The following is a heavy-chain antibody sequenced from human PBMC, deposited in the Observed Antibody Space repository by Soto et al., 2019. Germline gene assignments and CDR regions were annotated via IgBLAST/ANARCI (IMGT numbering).Heavy chain of an antibody. V-gene: IGHV3-7*01. D-gene: IGHD3-16*01. CDR3: ARDYYDSWLSRAHRYGKDV. Sequence: GGSLRLCWAASGVTFSSYWMNWVRQAPGKGLEWVANIKQEGSEKYYVDSVKGRFTISRDNAKNSLYLQMNSLRAEDTAVYYCARDYYDSWLSRAHRYGKDVRGQRTSVTVS. CDR2: IKQEGSEK. J-gene: IGHJ6*02. CDR1: GVTFSSYW.